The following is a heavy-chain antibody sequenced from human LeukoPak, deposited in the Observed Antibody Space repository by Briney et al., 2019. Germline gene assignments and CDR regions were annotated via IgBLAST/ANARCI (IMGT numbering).Heavy chain of an antibody. Sequence: WETLSLTCTVSGGSISSYYWSWIRQPPGKGLEWIGYIYYSGSTNYNPSLKSRVTISVDTSKNQFSLKLSSVTAADTAVYYCAREADYYDSSGYPRGAFDIWGQGTMVTVSS. V-gene: IGHV4-59*01. D-gene: IGHD3-22*01. CDR1: GGSISSYY. CDR3: AREADYYDSSGYPRGAFDI. J-gene: IGHJ3*02. CDR2: IYYSGST.